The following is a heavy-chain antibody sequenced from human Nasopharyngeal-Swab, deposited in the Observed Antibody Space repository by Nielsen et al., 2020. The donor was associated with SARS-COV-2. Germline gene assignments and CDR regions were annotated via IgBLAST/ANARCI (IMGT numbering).Heavy chain of an antibody. CDR1: GFTVSSNY. Sequence: GESLKISCAASGFTVSSNYMSWVRQAPGKGLEWVSVIYSGGSTYYADVVKGRFTISRDNSKNTLYLQMNSLRAEDTAVYYCARDLRSYFDYWGQGTLVTVSS. V-gene: IGHV3-53*01. J-gene: IGHJ4*02. CDR2: IYSGGST. CDR3: ARDLRSYFDY. D-gene: IGHD3-10*01.